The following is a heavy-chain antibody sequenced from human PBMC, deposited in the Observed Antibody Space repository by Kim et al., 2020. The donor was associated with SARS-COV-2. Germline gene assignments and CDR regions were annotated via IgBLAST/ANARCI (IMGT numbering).Heavy chain of an antibody. V-gene: IGHV4-31*03. D-gene: IGHD3-3*01. Sequence: SETLSLTCTVSGGSISSGGYYWSWIRQHPGKGLEWIGYIYYSGSTYYNPSLKSRVTISVDTSKNQFSLKLSSVTAADTAVYYCARRQEGLGSYYDFWSGYYFKFDAFDIGGQGTMVTVSS. J-gene: IGHJ3*02. CDR2: IYYSGST. CDR3: ARRQEGLGSYYDFWSGYYFKFDAFDI. CDR1: GGSISSGGYY.